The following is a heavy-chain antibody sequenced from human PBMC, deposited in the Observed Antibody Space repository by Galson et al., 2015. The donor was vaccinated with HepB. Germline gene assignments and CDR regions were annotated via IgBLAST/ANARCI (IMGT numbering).Heavy chain of an antibody. CDR3: AADKVVVEPYYYYYMDV. V-gene: IGHV1-58*02. Sequence: SVKVSCKASGFTFTSSAMQWVRQARGQRLEWIGWIVVGSGNTNYAQKFQERVTITRGMSTSTAYMELSSLRSEDTAVYYCAADKVVVEPYYYYYMDVWGKGTTVTVSS. CDR1: GFTFTSSA. CDR2: IVVGSGNT. J-gene: IGHJ6*03. D-gene: IGHD2-2*01.